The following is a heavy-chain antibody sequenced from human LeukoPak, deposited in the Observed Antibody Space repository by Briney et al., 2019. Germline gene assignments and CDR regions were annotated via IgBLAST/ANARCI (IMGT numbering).Heavy chain of an antibody. CDR3: TRDQEGSDY. CDR1: GFTFSNYA. J-gene: IGHJ4*02. V-gene: IGHV3-23*01. Sequence: GGSLRLSCAASGFTFSNYAMSWVRQAPGKGLEWVSGISGSGDSTYYADSVKGRFTISRDNSKNTLYLQMNSLRAEDTAVYYCTRDQEGSDYWGQGTLVTVSS. CDR2: ISGSGDST.